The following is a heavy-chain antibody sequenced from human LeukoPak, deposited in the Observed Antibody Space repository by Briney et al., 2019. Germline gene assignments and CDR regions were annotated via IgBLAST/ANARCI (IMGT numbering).Heavy chain of an antibody. CDR1: GFTFSSYS. V-gene: IGHV3-48*01. CDR3: ARWGDDYGNSGLDY. D-gene: IGHD4-11*01. Sequence: PGGSLRLSCAASGFTFSSYSMNWVRQAPGKGLEWVSYISSCSSTIYYADSVKGRFTISRDNAKNSLYLQMNSLRAEDTAVYYCARWGDDYGNSGLDYWGQGTLVTVSS. CDR2: ISSCSSTI. J-gene: IGHJ4*02.